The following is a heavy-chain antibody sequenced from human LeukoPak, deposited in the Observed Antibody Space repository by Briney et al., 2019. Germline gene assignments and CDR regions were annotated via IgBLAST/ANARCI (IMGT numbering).Heavy chain of an antibody. V-gene: IGHV1-24*01. CDR1: GYTLTELS. D-gene: IGHD2-15*01. Sequence: AASVKVSCKVSGYTLTELSMHWVRQAPGKGLEWMGGFDPEDGETIYAQKFQGRVTITRDTSASTAYMELSSLRSEDTAVYYCARARRSEDCSGGSCYHNWFDPWGQGTLVTVSS. CDR3: ARARRSEDCSGGSCYHNWFDP. CDR2: FDPEDGET. J-gene: IGHJ5*02.